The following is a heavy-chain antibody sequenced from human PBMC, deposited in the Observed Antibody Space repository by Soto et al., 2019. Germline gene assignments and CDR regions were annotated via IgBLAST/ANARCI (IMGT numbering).Heavy chain of an antibody. J-gene: IGHJ5*02. CDR1: GFTFSSYA. V-gene: IGHV3-23*01. D-gene: IGHD3-22*01. Sequence: PVGSLRLSCAASGFTFSSYAMSWVRQAPGKGLEWVSAISGSGGSTYYADSVKGRFTISRDNSKNTLYLQMNSLRAEDTAVYYCAKDPPGYYYDSSGPINWFDPWGQGTLVTVSS. CDR3: AKDPPGYYYDSSGPINWFDP. CDR2: ISGSGGST.